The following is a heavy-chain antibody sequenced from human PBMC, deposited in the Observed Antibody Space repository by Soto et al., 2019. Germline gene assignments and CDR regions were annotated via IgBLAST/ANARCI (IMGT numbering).Heavy chain of an antibody. CDR3: AAAAGTSDWFDP. CDR1: GFTFSSYW. D-gene: IGHD6-13*01. V-gene: IGHV3-74*01. CDR2: INSDGSST. Sequence: GGSLRLSCAASGFTFSSYWMHWVRQAPGKGLVWVSRINSDGSSTSYADSVKGRFTISRDNAKNTLYLQMNSLGAEDTAVYYCAAAAGTSDWFDPWGQGTLVTVSS. J-gene: IGHJ5*02.